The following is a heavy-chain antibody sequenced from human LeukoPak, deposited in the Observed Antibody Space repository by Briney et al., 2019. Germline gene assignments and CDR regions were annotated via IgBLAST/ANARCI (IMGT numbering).Heavy chain of an antibody. V-gene: IGHV3-23*01. CDR3: AKDRTSYSRSGRYYLGAFDL. D-gene: IGHD3-10*01. CDR1: GFTFSSYA. CDR2: LSGSGGAT. Sequence: GGSLRLSCAAPGFTFSSYAMTWVRQAPGKGLQWVSSLSGSGGATWYAGSVKGRFTISRDNTKNVMYLQMNGLRAEDTAIYYCAKDRTSYSRSGRYYLGAFDLWGHGTVVTVSS. J-gene: IGHJ3*01.